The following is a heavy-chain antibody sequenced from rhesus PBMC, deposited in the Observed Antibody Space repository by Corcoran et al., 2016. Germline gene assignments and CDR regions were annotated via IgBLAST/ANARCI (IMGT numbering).Heavy chain of an antibody. V-gene: IGHV4-92*01. J-gene: IGHJ4*01. CDR2: IYGSGGST. D-gene: IGHD1-44*01. CDR3: ARGGGIDY. Sequence: QVQLQESGPGLVKPSETLSLTCTVSGGSISDSYSWNWIRQPPGKGLEWMGRIYGSGGSTSYNPSLKSRVTISKDTSKTQFSLKLSSVTAADTAVYYCARGGGIDYWGQGVLVTVSS. CDR1: GGSISDSYS.